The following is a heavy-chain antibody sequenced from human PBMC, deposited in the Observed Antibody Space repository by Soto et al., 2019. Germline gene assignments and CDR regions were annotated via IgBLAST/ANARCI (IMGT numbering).Heavy chain of an antibody. D-gene: IGHD3-3*01. J-gene: IGHJ4*02. CDR3: AKSYDFWSGYAYYFDY. CDR1: GFTFSSYA. Sequence: EVQLLESGGGLVQPGGSLSLSCAASGFTFSSYAMSWVRQAPGKGLEWVSAISGSGGSTYYADSVKGRFTISRDNSKNTLYLQMNSLRAEDTAVYYCAKSYDFWSGYAYYFDYWGQGTLVTVSS. CDR2: ISGSGGST. V-gene: IGHV3-23*01.